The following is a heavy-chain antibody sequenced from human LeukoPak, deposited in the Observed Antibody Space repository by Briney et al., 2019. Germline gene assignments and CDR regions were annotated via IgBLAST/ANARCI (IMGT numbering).Heavy chain of an antibody. D-gene: IGHD3-22*01. J-gene: IGHJ4*02. V-gene: IGHV3-30-3*01. CDR1: GFTFSSYA. Sequence: GGSLRLSCAASGFTFSSYAMHWVRQAPGRGLEWVAVISYDGSNKYYADSVKGRFTISRDNSKNTLYLQMNSLRAEDTAVYYCARDLKSGEYYYDSSGYSTGGYWGQGTLVTVSS. CDR2: ISYDGSNK. CDR3: ARDLKSGEYYYDSSGYSTGGY.